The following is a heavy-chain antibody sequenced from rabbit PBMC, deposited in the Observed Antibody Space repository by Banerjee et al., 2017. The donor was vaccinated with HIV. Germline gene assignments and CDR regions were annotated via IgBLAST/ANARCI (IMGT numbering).Heavy chain of an antibody. D-gene: IGHD6-1*01. J-gene: IGHJ4*01. CDR1: GFDFSSSYF. Sequence: QQLVESGGGLVKPGASLTLTCKASGFDFSSSYFMCWVRQAPGKGLEWIGCIYNGDGSTYYASWAKGRFTISKTSSTTVTLQMTSLTVADTATYFCAREKSGIVGYDLWGPGTLVTVS. CDR2: IYNGDGST. V-gene: IGHV1S40*01. CDR3: AREKSGIVGYDL.